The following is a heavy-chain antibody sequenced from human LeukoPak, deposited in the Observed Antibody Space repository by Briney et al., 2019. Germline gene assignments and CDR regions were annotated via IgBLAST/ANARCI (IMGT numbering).Heavy chain of an antibody. CDR3: ARDRPSGSYNY. V-gene: IGHV1-8*01. J-gene: IGHJ4*02. D-gene: IGHD1-26*01. CDR1: GHTFTSYD. Sequence: ASVKVSCKASGHTFTSYDINWVRQATGQGLEWMGWMNPNSGNTGYAQKFQGRVTMTRNTSISTAYMELSRLRSDDTAVYYCARDRPSGSYNYWGQGTLVTVSS. CDR2: MNPNSGNT.